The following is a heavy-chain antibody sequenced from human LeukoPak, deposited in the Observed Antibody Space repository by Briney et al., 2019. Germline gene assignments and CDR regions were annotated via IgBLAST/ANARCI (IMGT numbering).Heavy chain of an antibody. D-gene: IGHD2-2*01. CDR2: IYHSGST. Sequence: SETLSLTCTVSGYSISSGYYWGWIRQPPGKVLEWIGSIYHSGSTYYNPSLKGRVTISVDTCKNQFSLKLSSVTAADTAVYYCASPKYCSSTSCYGGDAFDIWGQGTMVTVSS. CDR1: GYSISSGYY. J-gene: IGHJ3*02. V-gene: IGHV4-38-2*02. CDR3: ASPKYCSSTSCYGGDAFDI.